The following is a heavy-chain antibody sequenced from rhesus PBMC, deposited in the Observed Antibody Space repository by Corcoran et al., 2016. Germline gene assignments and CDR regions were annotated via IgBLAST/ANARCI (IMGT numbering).Heavy chain of an antibody. V-gene: IGHV3S16*01. CDR2: ISSASSYI. CDR3: TTQLGVY. CDR1: GFTFSSYG. Sequence: EVQLVESGGGLVQPGGSRRLSCAASGFTFSSYGMSWVRRAPGEGLEWVPSISSASSYIYTANAVRGRFTLSRDNAKNSLSLQMNSLRAEDTAVYYCTTQLGVYWGQGVLVTVSS. J-gene: IGHJ4*01. D-gene: IGHD1-1*01.